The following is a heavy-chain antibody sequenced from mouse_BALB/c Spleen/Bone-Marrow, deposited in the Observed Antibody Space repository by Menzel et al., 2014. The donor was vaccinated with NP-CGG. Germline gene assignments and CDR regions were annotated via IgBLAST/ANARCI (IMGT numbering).Heavy chain of an antibody. V-gene: IGHV1-18*01. Sequence: EVQLQESGPELVKPGASVKISCKTSGYTFTEYTMHWVKQSHGKSLEWIGGINPNNGVTSYNQKFKGKATLTVDKSSSTAYMELRSLTSEDSAVYYCAKRQLGPAWFAYWGQGTLVTVSA. D-gene: IGHD3-2*01. J-gene: IGHJ3*01. CDR3: AKRQLGPAWFAY. CDR1: GYTFTEYT. CDR2: INPNNGVT.